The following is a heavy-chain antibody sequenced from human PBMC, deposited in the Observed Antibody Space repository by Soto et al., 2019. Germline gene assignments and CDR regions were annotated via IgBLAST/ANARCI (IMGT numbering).Heavy chain of an antibody. V-gene: IGHV3-23*01. Sequence: EVQLLESGGGLVQPGGSLRLSCAASGFTFSSYAMSWVHQAPGKGLEWVSAISGSGGSTYYADSVKGRFTISRDNSKNTLYLQMNSLRAEDTAVYYCAKDVGEYSSGLGYWGQGTLVTVSS. D-gene: IGHD6-19*01. CDR3: AKDVGEYSSGLGY. CDR1: GFTFSSYA. J-gene: IGHJ4*02. CDR2: ISGSGGST.